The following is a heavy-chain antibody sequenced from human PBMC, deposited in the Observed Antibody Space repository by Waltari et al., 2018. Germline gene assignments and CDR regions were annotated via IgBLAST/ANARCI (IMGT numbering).Heavy chain of an antibody. CDR1: GGTFSSYA. CDR3: ARGGRYCTGGVCYDGFDY. Sequence: QVQLVQSGAEVKKPGSSVKVSCKASGGTFSSYAISWVRQAPGQGLEWMGGIIPSFGTANYAQKFQGRVTITTDESTSTAYMELSSLRSEDTAVYYCARGGRYCTGGVCYDGFDYWGQGTLVTVSS. CDR2: IIPSFGTA. J-gene: IGHJ4*02. D-gene: IGHD2-8*02. V-gene: IGHV1-69*05.